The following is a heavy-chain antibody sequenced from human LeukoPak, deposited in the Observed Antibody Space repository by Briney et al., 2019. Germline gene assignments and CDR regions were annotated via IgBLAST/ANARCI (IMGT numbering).Heavy chain of an antibody. CDR1: GGTFSSYA. CDR2: IIPIFGTA. D-gene: IGHD4-23*01. CDR3: ATSRWALMTTVVHYYFDY. V-gene: IGHV1-69*13. J-gene: IGHJ4*02. Sequence: ASAKVSCKASGGTFSSYAISWVRQAPGQGLEWMGGIIPIFGTANYAQKLQGRVTITADESTSTAYMELSSLRSEDTAVYYCATSRWALMTTVVHYYFDYWGQGTLVTVSS.